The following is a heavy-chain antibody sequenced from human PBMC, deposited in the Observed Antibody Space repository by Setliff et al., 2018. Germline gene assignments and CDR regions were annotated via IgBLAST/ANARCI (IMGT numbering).Heavy chain of an antibody. J-gene: IGHJ3*01. CDR3: ARGKDCGDNCYVGVDV. D-gene: IGHD4-17*01. CDR2: VIQGGSG. Sequence: GGSLRLSCAASGFTFKDYSMVWVRQVPGKGLEWVAGVIQGGSGVYADSVKGRFIISRDNSKNTVSLQMNSLRAEDTAVYYCARGKDCGDNCYVGVDVWGQGTGVTVSS. V-gene: IGHV3-23*01. CDR1: GFTFKDYS.